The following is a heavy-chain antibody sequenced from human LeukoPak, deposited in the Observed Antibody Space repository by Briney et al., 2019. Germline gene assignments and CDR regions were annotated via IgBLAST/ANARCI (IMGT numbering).Heavy chain of an antibody. CDR1: GFTLDDYA. CDR3: AKDTRGYYYYGMDV. V-gene: IGHV3-9*01. Sequence: GRSLRLSCAASGFTLDDYAMHWVRQAPGKGLEWVSGISWNSGSIGFADSVKGRFTISRDNAKNSLYLQMNSLRAEDTALYYCAKDTRGYYYYGMDVWGQGTTVTVSS. CDR2: ISWNSGSI. J-gene: IGHJ6*02.